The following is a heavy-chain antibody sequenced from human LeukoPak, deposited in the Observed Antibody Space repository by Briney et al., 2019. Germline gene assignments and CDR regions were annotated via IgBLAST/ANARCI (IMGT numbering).Heavy chain of an antibody. CDR1: GFSFRSHA. CDR2: IRGGGGST. V-gene: IGHV3-23*01. CDR3: AKDSYSNYYNGLDV. D-gene: IGHD6-13*01. J-gene: IGHJ6*02. Sequence: GGSLRLSCAASGFSFRSHAMFWVRQAPGKGLEWVSVIRGGGGSTDYADSVKGRFTISRDNSKNTLYLQMNSLRAEDTAVYYCAKDSYSNYYNGLDVWDQGTTVTVSS.